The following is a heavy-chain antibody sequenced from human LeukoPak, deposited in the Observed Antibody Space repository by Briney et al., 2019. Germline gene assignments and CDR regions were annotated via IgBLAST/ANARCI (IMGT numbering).Heavy chain of an antibody. CDR1: GYTFTVYY. CDR2: ISAYNGNT. J-gene: IGHJ6*03. D-gene: IGHD1-26*01. V-gene: IGHV1-8*02. CDR3: ARIPGRYYYFYMDV. Sequence: ASVKVSCKASGYTFTVYYIHWVRQAPGQGLEWMGWISAYNGNTNYAQKFQGTVTMTRNTSISTAYMALSSLRSEETAVYYCARIPGRYYYFYMDVWGKGTTVTISS.